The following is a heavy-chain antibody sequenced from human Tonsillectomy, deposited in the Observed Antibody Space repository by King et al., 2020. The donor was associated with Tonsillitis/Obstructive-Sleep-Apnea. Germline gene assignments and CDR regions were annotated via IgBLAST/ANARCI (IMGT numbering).Heavy chain of an antibody. D-gene: IGHD3-22*01. CDR2: ISSSGSTI. CDR3: ASPQFHYDSSAYEGLDY. V-gene: IGHV3-11*01. Sequence: VQLVESGGGLVKPGRSLRLSCAVSGFTFSDYYMSWIRQAPGKGLEWLSYISSSGSTIYYADSVKGRFTISRDNAKNSLFLQMNSLRAEDTAVYYCASPQFHYDSSAYEGLDYWGQGTLVTVSS. CDR1: GFTFSDYY. J-gene: IGHJ4*02.